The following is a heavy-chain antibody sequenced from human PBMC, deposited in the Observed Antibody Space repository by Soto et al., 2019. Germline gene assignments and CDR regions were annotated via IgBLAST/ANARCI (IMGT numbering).Heavy chain of an antibody. CDR1: GGTFSSYA. CDR2: IIPIFGTA. CDR3: ARRAGHSRGWDPALWYFDL. V-gene: IGHV1-69*12. D-gene: IGHD6-19*01. J-gene: IGHJ2*01. Sequence: QVQLVQSGAEVKKPGSSVKVSCKASGGTFSSYAISWVRQAPGQGLEWMGGIIPIFGTANYAQKFQGRVTLTADESTSTAYMELSSLGSEDTAVYYCARRAGHSRGWDPALWYFDLWGRGTLVTVSS.